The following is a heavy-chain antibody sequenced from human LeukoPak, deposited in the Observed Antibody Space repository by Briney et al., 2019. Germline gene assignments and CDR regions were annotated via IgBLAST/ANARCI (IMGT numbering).Heavy chain of an antibody. Sequence: ASVKVSCKASGYTFTGYYMHWVRQAPGQGLEWMGWINPNSGGTNYAQKFQGWVTMTRDTSISTAYMELSRLRSDDTAVYYCARDGGFWSGYTTYGMDAWGQGTTVTVSS. J-gene: IGHJ6*02. CDR3: ARDGGFWSGYTTYGMDA. CDR2: INPNSGGT. D-gene: IGHD3-3*01. V-gene: IGHV1-2*04. CDR1: GYTFTGYY.